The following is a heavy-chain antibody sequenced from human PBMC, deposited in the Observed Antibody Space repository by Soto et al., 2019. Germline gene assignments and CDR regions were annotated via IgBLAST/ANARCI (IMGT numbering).Heavy chain of an antibody. Sequence: PGGSLRLSCAASGLIFSNSSMNWVRQAPGKGLEWVSSISSSSSHIYYIDSVRGRFTISRDNAKNSLFLQMDNLRVDDTAVYYCARRVAGPNYPRNWYFDLWGRGTLVTVSS. V-gene: IGHV3-21*01. CDR3: ARRVAGPNYPRNWYFDL. CDR2: ISSSSSHI. CDR1: GLIFSNSS. J-gene: IGHJ2*01. D-gene: IGHD6-19*01.